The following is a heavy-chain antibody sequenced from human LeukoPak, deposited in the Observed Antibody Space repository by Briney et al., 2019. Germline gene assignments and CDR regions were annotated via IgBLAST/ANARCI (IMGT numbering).Heavy chain of an antibody. V-gene: IGHV3-23*01. CDR1: GFTFSSYA. CDR3: AKGSGGAVDNFDY. Sequence: PGRSLRLSCAASGFTFSSYAMSWVRQAPGKGLEWVSAISGSGSNTYYADSVKGRFTISRDNFKNTLYLQMNSLRAEDTALYYCAKGSGGAVDNFDYWGQGTLGTVSS. CDR2: ISGSGSNT. D-gene: IGHD5-12*01. J-gene: IGHJ4*02.